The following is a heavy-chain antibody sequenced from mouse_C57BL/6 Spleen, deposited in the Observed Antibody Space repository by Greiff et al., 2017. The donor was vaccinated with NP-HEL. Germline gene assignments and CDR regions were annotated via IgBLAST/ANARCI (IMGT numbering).Heavy chain of an antibody. D-gene: IGHD2-5*01. Sequence: QVQLQQPGAELVKPGASVKMSCKASGYTFTSYWITWVKQRPGQGLEWIGDLYPGSGSTNYNEKFKSKATLTVDTSSSTAYMQLSSLTSEDSAVYYCARGDYSNYGYYYAMDYWGQGTSVTVSS. V-gene: IGHV1-55*01. CDR2: LYPGSGST. J-gene: IGHJ4*01. CDR1: GYTFTSYW. CDR3: ARGDYSNYGYYYAMDY.